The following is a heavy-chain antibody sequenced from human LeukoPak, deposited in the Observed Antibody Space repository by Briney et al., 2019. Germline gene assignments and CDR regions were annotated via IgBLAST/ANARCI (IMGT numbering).Heavy chain of an antibody. Sequence: PGGSLRLSCAASGFTFSPYSMTWVRQAPGKGLEWVSSISSGGDGIYYSDLVKGRFTISRDSAKNSLFLQMSNLRADDTAVYYCATKQWLNSWGQGTRVIVSS. CDR2: ISSGGDGI. J-gene: IGHJ4*02. V-gene: IGHV3-21*01. CDR1: GFTFSPYS. CDR3: ATKQWLNS. D-gene: IGHD6-19*01.